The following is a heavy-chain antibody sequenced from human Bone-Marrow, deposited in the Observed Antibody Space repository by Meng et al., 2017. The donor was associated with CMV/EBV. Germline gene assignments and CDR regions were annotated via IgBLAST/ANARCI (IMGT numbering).Heavy chain of an antibody. J-gene: IGHJ4*02. CDR1: GGSVSSGSYY. CDR2: IYYSGST. CDR3: ARYYDSSEYYFDY. V-gene: IGHV4-61*01. D-gene: IGHD3-22*01. Sequence: SETLSLTCTVSGGSVSSGSYYWSWIRQPPGKGLEWIGYIYYSGSTNYNPSLKSRVTISVDTSKNQFSLKLSSVTAVDTAVYYCARYYDSSEYYFDYWGQGTLVTVSS.